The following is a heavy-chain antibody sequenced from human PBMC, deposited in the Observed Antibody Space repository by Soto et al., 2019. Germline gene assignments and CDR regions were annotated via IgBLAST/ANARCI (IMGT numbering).Heavy chain of an antibody. CDR1: GFTFNNYG. D-gene: IGHD3-16*01. Sequence: ESGGGVVQPGTSLRLSCAASGFTFNNYGMHWVRQAPGKGLEWVAVIWYDASHKYYADSVKGRFTISSDNSKNKLYLQMRRLRGEDTAVYYCARDKTFGGTIGSAFDSWGQGTLVTVSS. V-gene: IGHV3-33*01. CDR3: ARDKTFGGTIGSAFDS. J-gene: IGHJ4*02. CDR2: IWYDASHK.